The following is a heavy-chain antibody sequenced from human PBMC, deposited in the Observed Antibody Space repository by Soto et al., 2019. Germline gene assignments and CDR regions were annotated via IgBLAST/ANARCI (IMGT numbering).Heavy chain of an antibody. D-gene: IGHD6-25*01. CDR2: INHSGTT. J-gene: IGHJ6*02. Sequence: SETLSLTCGVYRGSFSGFYWSWVRQTPGGGLEWIGEINHSGTTNYNPSFQNRVTISVDKSTNNFSLKMTSVTAADAAVYYCARGRGYVYGSNFYGLDVWGQGTTVTVSS. V-gene: IGHV4-34*01. CDR3: ARGRGYVYGSNFYGLDV. CDR1: RGSFSGFY.